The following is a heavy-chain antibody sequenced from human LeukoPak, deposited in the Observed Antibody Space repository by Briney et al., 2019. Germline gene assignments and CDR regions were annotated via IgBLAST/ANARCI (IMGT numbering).Heavy chain of an antibody. Sequence: GASVKVSCKASGYIFSDYAIQWVRQAPGQGLEWMGWINAGNGKTKYSQKFQDRVTITRGTSASTAYLELSGLRFEDTAVYFCARARWTSTGTTYYLDYWGQGTLVTVSS. D-gene: IGHD4-17*01. V-gene: IGHV1-3*01. CDR3: ARARWTSTGTTYYLDY. CDR1: GYIFSDYA. CDR2: INAGNGKT. J-gene: IGHJ4*02.